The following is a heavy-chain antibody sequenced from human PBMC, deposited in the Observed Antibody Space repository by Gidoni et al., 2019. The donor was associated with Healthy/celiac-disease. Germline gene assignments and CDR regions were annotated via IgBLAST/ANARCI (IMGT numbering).Heavy chain of an antibody. J-gene: IGHJ3*02. CDR1: GRSISSCSYY. CDR3: ARLGVRSSSDAFDI. CDR2: IYYSGST. V-gene: IGHV4-39*01. D-gene: IGHD6-6*01. Sequence: QLLLQESGPGLVKPSETLSLTCTVSGRSISSCSYYWGWIRQPPGKGLEWIGSIYYSGSTYYNPYLKSRVTISVDTSKNQFSLKLSSVTAADTAVYYCARLGVRSSSDAFDIWGQGTMVTVSS.